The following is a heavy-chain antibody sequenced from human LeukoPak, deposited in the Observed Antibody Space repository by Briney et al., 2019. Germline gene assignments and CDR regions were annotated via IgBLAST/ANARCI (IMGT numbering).Heavy chain of an antibody. CDR3: ARLGDGYNSHYYYGMDV. CDR1: GGSISSSSYY. D-gene: IGHD5-24*01. Sequence: SETLSLTCTVSGGSISSSSYYWGWIRQPPGKGLEWIGSIYYSGSTYYNPSLESRVTISVDTSKNQFSLKLSSVTAADTAVYYCARLGDGYNSHYYYGMDVWGQGTTVTVSS. CDR2: IYYSGST. J-gene: IGHJ6*02. V-gene: IGHV4-39*01.